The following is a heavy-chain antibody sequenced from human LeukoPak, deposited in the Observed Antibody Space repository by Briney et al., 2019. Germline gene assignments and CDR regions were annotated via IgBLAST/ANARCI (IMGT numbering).Heavy chain of an antibody. CDR1: GGSISSSNW. V-gene: IGHV4-4*02. J-gene: IGHJ6*04. CDR2: IYHSGST. Sequence: SETLSLTCAVSGGSISSSNWWSWVRQPPGKGLEWIGEIYHSGSTNYNPSLKSRVTISVDKSKNQFSLKLSSVTAADTAVYYCARLSMLGYCSGGSCSLAMDVWGKGTTVTISS. D-gene: IGHD2-15*01. CDR3: ARLSMLGYCSGGSCSLAMDV.